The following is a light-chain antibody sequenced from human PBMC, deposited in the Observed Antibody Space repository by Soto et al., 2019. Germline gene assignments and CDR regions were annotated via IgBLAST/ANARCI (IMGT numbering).Light chain of an antibody. J-gene: IGKJ1*01. CDR2: SAS. CDR3: QQYNSYSPA. V-gene: IGKV1-9*01. Sequence: IHLTQSPSSLSASVGDRVTITCRASQGIRTYLAWYQQKPGKAPKLLIYSASTLQSGVPSRFSGSGSGTDLTLTISSLQPDDFATYYCQQYNSYSPAFGQGAKVDIK. CDR1: QGIRTY.